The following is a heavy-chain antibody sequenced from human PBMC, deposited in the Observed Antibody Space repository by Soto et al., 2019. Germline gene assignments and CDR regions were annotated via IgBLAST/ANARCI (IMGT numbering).Heavy chain of an antibody. CDR1: GFTFSSYS. CDR2: ISSSSSTI. CDR3: ARVSWDIVVVPAATDTYYYYGMDV. D-gene: IGHD2-2*01. V-gene: IGHV3-48*02. Sequence: GGSLRLSCAASGFTFSSYSMNWVRQAPGKGLEWVSYISSSSSTIYYADSVKGRFTISRDNAKNSLYLQVNSLRDEDTAVYYCARVSWDIVVVPAATDTYYYYGMDVWGQGTTVTVSS. J-gene: IGHJ6*02.